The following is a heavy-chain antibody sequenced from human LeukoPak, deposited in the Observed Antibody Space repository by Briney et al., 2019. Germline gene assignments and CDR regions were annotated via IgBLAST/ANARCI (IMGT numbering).Heavy chain of an antibody. V-gene: IGHV3-49*04. CDR2: IRSQAYSGKT. CDR3: TKDIVSIGQPCYFDY. Sequence: PGRSLRLSCTVSGFTFGDYAVSWVRQAPGKGLEGVGFIRSQAYSGKTEYATSVKDRFTISRDDSKSIAYLQMNSLKTEDTAVYYCTKDIVSIGQPCYFDYWGQGTLVTVSS. CDR1: GFTFGDYA. J-gene: IGHJ4*02. D-gene: IGHD2-15*01.